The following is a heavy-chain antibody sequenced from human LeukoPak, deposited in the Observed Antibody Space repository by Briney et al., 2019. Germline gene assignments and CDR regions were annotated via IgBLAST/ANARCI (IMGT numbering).Heavy chain of an antibody. V-gene: IGHV5-51*01. J-gene: IGHJ6*03. CDR2: IYPCYSDT. CDR3: ARASRGYSYGKGYYYYYMDV. D-gene: IGHD5-18*01. Sequence: GESLKISCKGSGYNFTNFWIGWVRQMPGTGLEWMGIIYPCYSDTRYNPSFQGQVTISADKSISTAYLKWSSLKASDTAMYYCARASRGYSYGKGYYYYYMDVWGKGTTVTISS. CDR1: GYNFTNFW.